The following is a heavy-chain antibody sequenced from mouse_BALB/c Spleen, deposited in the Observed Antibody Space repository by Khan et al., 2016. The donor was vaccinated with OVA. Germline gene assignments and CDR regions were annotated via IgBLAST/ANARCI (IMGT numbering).Heavy chain of an antibody. CDR2: ISYSGST. Sequence: EVQLQESGPGLVKPSQSLSLTCTVTGYSITSGYGWNWIRQFPGNKLEWMGYISYSGSTNYNPSLKSRTSITRDTSKNQFCLQLNSVTTEDTATYYCARTARIKYWGQGTTLTVSS. CDR1: GYSITSGYG. V-gene: IGHV3-2*02. CDR3: ARTARIKY. D-gene: IGHD1-2*01. J-gene: IGHJ2*01.